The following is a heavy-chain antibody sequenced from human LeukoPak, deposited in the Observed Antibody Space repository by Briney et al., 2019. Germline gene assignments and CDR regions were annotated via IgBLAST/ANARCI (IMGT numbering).Heavy chain of an antibody. D-gene: IGHD3-10*01. CDR2: INGGGGAT. Sequence: QPGGSLRLSCAASGFTFSRSAVSWVRQAPGKGLEWLSTINGGGGATYYADSVTGRFTISSDASQNTLYLQMNSLRTEDTAVYYCAKANPTPRGFNFDYWGQGTLVTVSS. J-gene: IGHJ4*02. CDR1: GFTFSRSA. V-gene: IGHV3-23*01. CDR3: AKANPTPRGFNFDY.